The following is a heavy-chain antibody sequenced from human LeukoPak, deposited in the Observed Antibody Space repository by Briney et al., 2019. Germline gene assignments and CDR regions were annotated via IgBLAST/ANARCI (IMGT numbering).Heavy chain of an antibody. CDR1: GGSISSSSYY. CDR2: IYHSGST. V-gene: IGHV4-39*02. CDR3: ARVIYCSGGSCYDGAWFDP. J-gene: IGHJ5*02. Sequence: SETLSLTCTVSGGSISSSSYYWGWIRQPPGKGLEWIGSIYHSGSTYYNPSLKSRVTLSADTSKNHFSLKLSSVTAADTAVYYCARVIYCSGGSCYDGAWFDPWGQGTLVTVSS. D-gene: IGHD2-15*01.